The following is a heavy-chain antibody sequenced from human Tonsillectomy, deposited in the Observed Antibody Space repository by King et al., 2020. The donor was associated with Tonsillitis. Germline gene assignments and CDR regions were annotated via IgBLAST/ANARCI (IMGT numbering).Heavy chain of an antibody. Sequence: QLQESGPGLVKPSQTLSLTCTVSGGSINSGDYYWTWIRQHPGKGLEWIGDIYYIGSTYYNPSLKTRLSIPVDTSKYQSSLMLSSVTAADTAVYYWAGGPSYFTGNAYAFDIWGPGTMVTVSS. D-gene: IGHD2-8*02. CDR2: IYYIGST. J-gene: IGHJ3*02. CDR3: AGGPSYFTGNAYAFDI. CDR1: GGSINSGDYY. V-gene: IGHV4-31*03.